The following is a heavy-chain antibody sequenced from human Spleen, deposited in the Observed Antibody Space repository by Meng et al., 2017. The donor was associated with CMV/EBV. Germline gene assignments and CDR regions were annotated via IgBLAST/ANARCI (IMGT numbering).Heavy chain of an antibody. CDR1: GGSVSSGTYY. Sequence: SETLSLTCTVSGGSVSSGTYYWSWIRQPPGKGLEWIGFIYYSGSTNYNPSLKSRLTISVDTSKNQFSLNLSSVTAADSAVYYCARDPTRGRYCSSTSCYYYYYGMDVWGQGTTVTVSS. D-gene: IGHD2-2*01. CDR3: ARDPTRGRYCSSTSCYYYYYGMDV. J-gene: IGHJ6*02. V-gene: IGHV4-61*01. CDR2: IYYSGST.